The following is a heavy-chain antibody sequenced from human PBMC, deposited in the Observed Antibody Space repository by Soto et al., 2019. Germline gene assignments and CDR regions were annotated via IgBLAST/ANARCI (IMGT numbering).Heavy chain of an antibody. CDR3: ARDAGNSGYGDDC. CDR2: ITFSTSTI. D-gene: IGHD5-12*01. V-gene: IGHV3-48*01. J-gene: IGHJ4*02. Sequence: EVQLVEAGGGLVQPGGSLRLSCGASGFSFSAYSMNWVRQAPGKWLECVSHITFSTSTIYYADSVKGRFIMSRDSAKNSLFLQMNSLRVEDTAVYYCARDAGNSGYGDDCSCQGPLVTVSS. CDR1: GFSFSAYS.